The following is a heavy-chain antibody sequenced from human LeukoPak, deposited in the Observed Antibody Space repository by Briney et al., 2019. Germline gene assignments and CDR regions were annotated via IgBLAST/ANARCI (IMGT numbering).Heavy chain of an antibody. CDR1: GFTISTYG. Sequence: PGGSLRLSCAASGFTISTYGMSWVRQAPGKGLEWVSSISGGTTYYADSVKGRFTISRDNSKNTVSLQMNSLRAEDTDCAKSVYHSGNYLGQGTLVTVAS. CDR2: ISGGTT. V-gene: IGHV3-23*01. CDR3: VYHSGNY. D-gene: IGHD3-10*01. J-gene: IGHJ4*02.